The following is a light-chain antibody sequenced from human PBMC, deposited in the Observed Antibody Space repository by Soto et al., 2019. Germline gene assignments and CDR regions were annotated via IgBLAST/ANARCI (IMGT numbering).Light chain of an antibody. CDR2: DAS. V-gene: IGKV3-11*01. Sequence: EIVLTQSPATLSLSPGERATLSCRASQSVSSYLAWYQQKAGQAPRLLIYDASNRATGIPARFSGSGSGTDFTLTISSLEPEDFAVYFCQHRSNWTLTFGQGTRRELK. CDR3: QHRSNWTLT. CDR1: QSVSSY. J-gene: IGKJ5*01.